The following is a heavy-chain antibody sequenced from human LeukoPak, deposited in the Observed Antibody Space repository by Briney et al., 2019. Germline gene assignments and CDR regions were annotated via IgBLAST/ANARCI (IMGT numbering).Heavy chain of an antibody. CDR1: GYTFIIHG. V-gene: IGHV1-18*01. CDR3: ARDLKRPEWFDP. CDR2: ISAYNGNT. Sequence: ASVKVSCKATGYTFIIHGISWVRQAPGQGLEWMGWISAYNGNTNYAQKLQGRVTMTTDTSTSTAYMELRSLRSDDTAVYYCARDLKRPEWFDPWGQGTLVTVSS. J-gene: IGHJ5*02. D-gene: IGHD3-9*01.